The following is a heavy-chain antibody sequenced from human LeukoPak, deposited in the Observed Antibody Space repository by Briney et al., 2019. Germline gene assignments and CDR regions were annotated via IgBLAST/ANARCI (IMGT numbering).Heavy chain of an antibody. J-gene: IGHJ4*02. V-gene: IGHV1-69*06. CDR2: IIPIFGTA. CDR1: GYTFTSYD. D-gene: IGHD3-3*01. CDR3: ARDGWGYDFWSGYYFY. Sequence: SVKVSCKASGYTFTSYDISWVRQAPGQGLEWVGGIIPIFGTANYAQKFQGRVTITADKSTSTAYMELSSLRSEDTAVYYCARDGWGYDFWSGYYFYWGQGTLVTVSS.